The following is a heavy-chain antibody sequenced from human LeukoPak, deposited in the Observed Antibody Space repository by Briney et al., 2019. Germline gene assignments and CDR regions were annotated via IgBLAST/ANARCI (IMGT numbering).Heavy chain of an antibody. V-gene: IGHV4-34*01. CDR3: ARRTYYYDDNAQARDY. J-gene: IGHJ4*02. D-gene: IGHD3-22*01. CDR2: INPSGSP. Sequence: SETLSLTCVVYGWSFGGSYWTWIRQPPGKGLQYIGEINPSGSPIYNPSLEGRVTTSVDTSNNQFSLKLNSVTAADTAVYFCARRTYYYDDNAQARDYWGRGTLVTVSS. CDR1: GWSFGGSY.